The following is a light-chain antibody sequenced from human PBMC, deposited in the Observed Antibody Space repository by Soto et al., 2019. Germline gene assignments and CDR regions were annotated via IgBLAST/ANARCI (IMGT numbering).Light chain of an antibody. V-gene: IGLV2-8*01. CDR2: EVN. CDR3: NSYAGSPYV. J-gene: IGLJ1*01. CDR1: SSDVGGYNY. Sequence: QSALTQPPSAPGSPGQSVTISCTGTSSDVGGYNYVSWYQQHPGKAPKLMIYEVNKRPSGVPDRFSGSKSGNTASLTVSGLQAEDEADYYCNSYAGSPYVFGTGTKLTVL.